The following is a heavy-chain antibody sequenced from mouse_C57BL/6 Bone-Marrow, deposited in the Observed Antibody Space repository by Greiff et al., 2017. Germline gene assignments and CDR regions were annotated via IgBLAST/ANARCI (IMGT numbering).Heavy chain of an antibody. V-gene: IGHV5-4*01. CDR1: GFTFSSYA. Sequence: DVMLVESGGGLVKPGGSLKLSCAASGFTFSSYAMSWVRQTPEKRLEWVATISDGGSYTYYPDNVKGRFTISRDNAKNNLYLQMSHLKSEDTAMYYCAREGYYSNYHAYWGQGTLVTVSA. J-gene: IGHJ3*01. D-gene: IGHD2-5*01. CDR2: ISDGGSYT. CDR3: AREGYYSNYHAY.